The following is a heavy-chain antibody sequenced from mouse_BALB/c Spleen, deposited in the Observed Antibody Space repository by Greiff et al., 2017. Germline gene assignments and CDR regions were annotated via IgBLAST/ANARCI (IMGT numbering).Heavy chain of an antibody. J-gene: IGHJ3*01. V-gene: IGHV1S81*02. CDR2: INPSNGGT. Sequence: LVESGAELVKPGASVKLSCKASGYTFTSYYMYWVKQRPGQGLEWIGEINPSNGGTNFNEKFKSKATLTVDKSSSTAYMQLSSLTSEDSAVYYCTRNYYYGSSWFAYWGQGTLVTVSA. CDR3: TRNYYYGSSWFAY. CDR1: GYTFTSYY. D-gene: IGHD1-1*01.